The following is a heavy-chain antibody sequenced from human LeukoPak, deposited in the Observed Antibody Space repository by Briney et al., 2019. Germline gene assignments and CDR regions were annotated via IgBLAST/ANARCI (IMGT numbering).Heavy chain of an antibody. CDR3: ARDYYGMDV. J-gene: IGHJ6*02. V-gene: IGHV1-2*02. CDR1: GYTLTDYW. CDR2: INPKRGDT. Sequence: ASVKVSCKASGYTLTDYWMHWVRQAPGQGLEWMGWINPKRGDTDYAQKFQGRVSMTRDTSISTAYMEQNRLTSDDTAVYYCARDYYGMDVWGQGTTVTVSS.